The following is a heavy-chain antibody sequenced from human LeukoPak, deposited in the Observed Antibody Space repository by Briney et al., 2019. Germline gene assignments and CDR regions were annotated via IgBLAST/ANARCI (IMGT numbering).Heavy chain of an antibody. V-gene: IGHV1-2*02. D-gene: IGHD4-17*01. Sequence: GASVKVSCKASGYTFTGYYIHWVRQAPGQGLEWMGWINPNSGGTNCAQKFQGRVTMTRDTSISTAYMELSRLRSDDTAVYYCAREAGGDYFGYFDYWGQGTLVTVSS. CDR2: INPNSGGT. CDR1: GYTFTGYY. CDR3: AREAGGDYFGYFDY. J-gene: IGHJ4*02.